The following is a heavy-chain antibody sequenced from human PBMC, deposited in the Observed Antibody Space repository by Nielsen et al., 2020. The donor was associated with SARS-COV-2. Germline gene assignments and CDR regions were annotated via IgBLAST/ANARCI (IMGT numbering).Heavy chain of an antibody. J-gene: IGHJ4*02. Sequence: GGSLRLSCAASGFTFSTSAMHWVRQAPGKGLEWVALISYDGVKKHYADSVKGRFTISRDNSKNTLYLEMNSLRAEDTAIYYCAKDPLSGYTYGYFDYWGQGTLVTVSS. CDR2: ISYDGVKK. V-gene: IGHV3-30*18. CDR3: AKDPLSGYTYGYFDY. CDR1: GFTFSTSA. D-gene: IGHD5-18*01.